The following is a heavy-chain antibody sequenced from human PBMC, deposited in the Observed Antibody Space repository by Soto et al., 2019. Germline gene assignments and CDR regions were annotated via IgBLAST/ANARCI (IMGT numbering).Heavy chain of an antibody. CDR1: GFIFDDYA. J-gene: IGHJ6*02. CDR2: ISGNSGSL. CDR3: AKDRYSSSAYYYYGMDA. D-gene: IGHD6-6*01. V-gene: IGHV3-9*01. Sequence: EVQLVESGGGLVQPGRSLRLSCAASGFIFDDYAMHWVRQAPGKGLEWVAVISGNSGSLGYADSVKGRFIISRDNAKNSLYLQMNRLRAEDTALYYCAKDRYSSSAYYYYGMDAWGQGTTVTVSS.